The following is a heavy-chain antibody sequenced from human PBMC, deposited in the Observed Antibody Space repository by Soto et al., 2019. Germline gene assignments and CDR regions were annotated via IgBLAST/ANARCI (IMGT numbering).Heavy chain of an antibody. J-gene: IGHJ4*02. D-gene: IGHD3-10*01. CDR3: AIRIYGLGLYS. Sequence: SQTHSLTWTVSDGSVGDLGFCRSWFRQPPGNGLELIGCISSRGKTDYTPSLKSRVRISVDTSKNQFSLRLTSVTAADTAVYYCAIRIYGLGLYSWGRGALITVSS. CDR2: ISSRGKT. CDR1: DGSVGDLGFC. V-gene: IGHV4-61*08.